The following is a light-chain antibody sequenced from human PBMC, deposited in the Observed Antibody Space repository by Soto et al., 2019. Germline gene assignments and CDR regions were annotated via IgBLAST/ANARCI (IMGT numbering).Light chain of an antibody. CDR3: QQYNNYSGT. V-gene: IGKV1-5*03. CDR1: QSISSW. CDR2: KAS. J-gene: IGKJ1*01. Sequence: DTQMTQSPSTLSASVGDRVTNTCRASQSISSWLAWYQQKPGKAPKLLIYKASSLESGVPSRFSGSGSGTEFTLTISSLQPDDFATYYCQQYNNYSGTFGQGTKVDIK.